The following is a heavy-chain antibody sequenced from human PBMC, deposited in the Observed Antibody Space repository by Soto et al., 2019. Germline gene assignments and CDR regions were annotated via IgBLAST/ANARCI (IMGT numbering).Heavy chain of an antibody. CDR2: IRSKANSYAT. CDR1: GFSFSGSV. D-gene: IGHD4-4*01. J-gene: IGHJ6*02. Sequence: EVQLVESGGGLVQPGGSLKLSCVVSGFSFSGSVMHWVRQPSGKGLEWVGRIRSKANSYATAYGATVKGRFTISRDDSKNTAYLQMSSLKTEDTAVYYCTGGENDYNYYYYYPMDVWGQGTTVTVSS. CDR3: TGGENDYNYYYYYPMDV. V-gene: IGHV3-73*02.